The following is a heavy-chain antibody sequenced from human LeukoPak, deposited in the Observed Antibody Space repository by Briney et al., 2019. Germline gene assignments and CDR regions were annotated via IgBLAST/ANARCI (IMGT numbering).Heavy chain of an antibody. Sequence: ASVKVSCKASGYTFTGYYMHWVRQAPGQGLEWMGWINPNSGGTNYAQKFQGRVTMTRDTSISTAYMELSRLRSDDTAVYYCARDPRSFSLRVVPAAKAWFDPWGQGTLVTVSS. CDR2: INPNSGGT. CDR3: ARDPRSFSLRVVPAAKAWFDP. J-gene: IGHJ5*02. D-gene: IGHD2-2*01. CDR1: GYTFTGYY. V-gene: IGHV1-2*02.